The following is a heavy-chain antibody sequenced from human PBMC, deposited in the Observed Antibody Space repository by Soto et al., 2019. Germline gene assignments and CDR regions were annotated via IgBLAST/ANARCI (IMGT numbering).Heavy chain of an antibody. CDR1: GGTFSSYA. Sequence: SVKVACKASGGTFSSYAIIWVRQAPRQGLEWMGGIIPIFGTANYAQKFQGRVTITADESTSTAYMELSSLRSEDTAVYYCARNTIFGVVIAPDNYYYGMDVWGQGTTVTVSS. CDR2: IIPIFGTA. J-gene: IGHJ6*02. V-gene: IGHV1-69*13. D-gene: IGHD3-3*01. CDR3: ARNTIFGVVIAPDNYYYGMDV.